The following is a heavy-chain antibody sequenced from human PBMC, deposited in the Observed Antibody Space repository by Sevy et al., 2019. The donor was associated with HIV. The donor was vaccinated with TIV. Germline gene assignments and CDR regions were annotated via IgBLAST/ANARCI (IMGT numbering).Heavy chain of an antibody. CDR2: IYYSGST. D-gene: IGHD2-15*01. Sequence: SETLSLTCTVSGGSISSYYWSWIRQPPGKGLEWIGYIYYSGSTNYNPSLKSRVTISVDTSKNHFSLKLSSVTAADTAVYYCARDAAYCSGGSCYSMSWFDPWGQGTLVTVSS. V-gene: IGHV4-59*01. J-gene: IGHJ5*02. CDR3: ARDAAYCSGGSCYSMSWFDP. CDR1: GGSISSYY.